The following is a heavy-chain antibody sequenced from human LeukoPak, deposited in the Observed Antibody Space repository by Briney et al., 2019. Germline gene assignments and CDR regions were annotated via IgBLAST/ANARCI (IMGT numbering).Heavy chain of an antibody. CDR2: ISGSGGTT. V-gene: IGHV3-23*01. CDR1: GFTFNNYA. Sequence: GGSLRLSCAASGFTFNNYAMNWVRQAPGKGLEWVPVISGSGGTTYYADSVKGRFTISRDSSKNTLYLQMNSLRAEDTAVYYCAKVSGEGLYYDGMDVWGQGTTVTVSS. D-gene: IGHD1-14*01. CDR3: AKVSGEGLYYDGMDV. J-gene: IGHJ6*02.